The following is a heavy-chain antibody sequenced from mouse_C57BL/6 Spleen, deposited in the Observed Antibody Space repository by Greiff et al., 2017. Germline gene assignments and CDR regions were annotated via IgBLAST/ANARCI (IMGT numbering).Heavy chain of an antibody. Sequence: EVQRVESGGGLVKPGGSLKLSCAASGFTFSSYAMSWVRQTPEKRLEWVATISDGGSYTYYPDNVKGRFTISRDNAKNNLYLQMSHLKSEDTAMYYCARNHYSSYPYAMDYWGQGTSVTVSS. CDR3: ARNHYSSYPYAMDY. D-gene: IGHD2-5*01. V-gene: IGHV5-4*01. CDR1: GFTFSSYA. CDR2: ISDGGSYT. J-gene: IGHJ4*01.